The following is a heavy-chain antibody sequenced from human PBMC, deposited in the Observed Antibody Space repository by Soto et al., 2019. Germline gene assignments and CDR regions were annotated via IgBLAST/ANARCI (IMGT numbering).Heavy chain of an antibody. CDR1: DGSVSSGSYY. CDR3: ARDSLAFFDS. D-gene: IGHD5-12*01. Sequence: SETLSLTCTVSDGSVSSGSYYWTWIRQPPGKGLGWIGYFYSSGSTLYNPSLKSRVIISVDTSMNQFSLKLSSVTAADTAVYYCARDSLAFFDSWGQGTLVTVSS. J-gene: IGHJ4*02. V-gene: IGHV4-61*01. CDR2: FYSSGST.